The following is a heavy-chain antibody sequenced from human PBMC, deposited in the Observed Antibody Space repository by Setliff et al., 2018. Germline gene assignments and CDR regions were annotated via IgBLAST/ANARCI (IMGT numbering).Heavy chain of an antibody. J-gene: IGHJ4*02. CDR3: AREGGTQRSPLLR. CDR1: GLSFSTSA. D-gene: IGHD1-26*01. V-gene: IGHV3-64*02. Sequence: PGGSLRLSCAASGLSFSTSAMHWVRQAPGKELEYVSAISSDGSRTYYGDSVKGRFTISRDNSKNSLYLQMGNLRSDDTAVYYCAREGGTQRSPLLRWGQGTLVTVSS. CDR2: ISSDGSRT.